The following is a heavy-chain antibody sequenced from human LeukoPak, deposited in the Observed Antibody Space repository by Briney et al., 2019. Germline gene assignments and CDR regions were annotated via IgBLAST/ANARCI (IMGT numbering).Heavy chain of an antibody. Sequence: GGSLRLSCAASGFIFSDYYMSCIRQAPGKGLEWVSSISSSSSYIHYTDSVKGRFTISRDNTKKSLYLQMNSLRAEDTAVYYCARDRYDRSGYYDYWGQGTLVTVSS. D-gene: IGHD3-22*01. CDR3: ARDRYDRSGYYDY. J-gene: IGHJ4*02. V-gene: IGHV3-11*06. CDR2: ISSSSSYI. CDR1: GFIFSDYY.